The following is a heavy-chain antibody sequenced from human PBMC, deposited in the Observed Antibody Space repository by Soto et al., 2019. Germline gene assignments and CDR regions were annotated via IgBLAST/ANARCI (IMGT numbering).Heavy chain of an antibody. CDR1: GFTFSSYA. D-gene: IGHD3-10*01. V-gene: IGHV3-23*01. Sequence: EVQLLESGGGLVLPGGSLRLSCEASGFTFSSYAMTWVRQAPGKGLEWVSGISGSGSRTYYADSVKGRFTISRDNAKNSLYLQMNSLRAEDTAVYYCARDSGYGSGSWPWRAFDIWGQGTMVTVSS. CDR2: ISGSGSRT. CDR3: ARDSGYGSGSWPWRAFDI. J-gene: IGHJ3*02.